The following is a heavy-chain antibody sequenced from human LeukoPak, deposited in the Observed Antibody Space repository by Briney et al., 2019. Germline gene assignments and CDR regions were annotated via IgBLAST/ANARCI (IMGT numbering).Heavy chain of an antibody. CDR1: GFTFDDYG. CDR3: ARRIAAATYFDY. Sequence: GGSLRLSCAASGFTFDDYGMSWVRQAPGKGLEWVSGINWNGGSTSYADSVKGRFTISRDNAKNSLYLQMNSLRAEDTALYYCARRIAAATYFDYWGQGTLVTVSS. CDR2: INWNGGST. V-gene: IGHV3-20*04. D-gene: IGHD6-13*01. J-gene: IGHJ4*02.